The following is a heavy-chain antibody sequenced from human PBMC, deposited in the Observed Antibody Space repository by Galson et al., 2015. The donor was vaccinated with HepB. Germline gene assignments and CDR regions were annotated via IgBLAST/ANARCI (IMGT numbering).Heavy chain of an antibody. CDR2: IDWDDDK. D-gene: IGHD3-10*01. V-gene: IGHV2-70*11. CDR1: GFSLSTSGMC. CDR3: ARIRGAGCGSGSYPGYYYYYGMDV. Sequence: PALVKPTQTLTLTCTFSGFSLSTSGMCVSWIRQPPGKALEWLARIDWDDDKYYSTSLKTRLTISKDTSKNQVVLTMTNMDPVDTATYYCARIRGAGCGSGSYPGYYYYYGMDVWGQGTTVTVSS. J-gene: IGHJ6*02.